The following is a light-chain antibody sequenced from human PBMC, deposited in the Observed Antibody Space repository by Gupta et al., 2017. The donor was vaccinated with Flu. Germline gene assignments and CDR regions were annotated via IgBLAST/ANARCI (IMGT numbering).Light chain of an antibody. Sequence: QSVLTQPPSASGTPGQRVTISCSGSSSNIGSNTVHWYQQLPGTAPKLLIHSNDQRPSGVPDRFSGSKSGTSASLAISGLHSEDEADYYGAAWDDSLNGYWVFGGGTKLTVL. CDR3: AAWDDSLNGYWV. J-gene: IGLJ3*02. CDR1: SSNIGSNT. V-gene: IGLV1-44*01. CDR2: SND.